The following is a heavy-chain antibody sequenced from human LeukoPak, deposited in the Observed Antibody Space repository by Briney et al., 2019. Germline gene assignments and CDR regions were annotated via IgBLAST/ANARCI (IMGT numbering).Heavy chain of an antibody. V-gene: IGHV1-69*04. CDR2: IIPILGIA. CDR1: GGTFSSYA. CDR3: AREWSSGYYRAFDI. J-gene: IGHJ3*02. D-gene: IGHD3-22*01. Sequence: SVKVSCKASGGTFSSYAISWVRQAPGQGLEWMGRIIPILGIANYAQKFQGRVTMTRDTSTSTVYMELSSLRSEDTAVYYCAREWSSGYYRAFDIWGQGTMVTVSS.